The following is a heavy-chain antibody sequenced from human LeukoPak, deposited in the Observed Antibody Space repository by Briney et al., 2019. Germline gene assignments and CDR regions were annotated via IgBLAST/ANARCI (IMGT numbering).Heavy chain of an antibody. CDR1: GYTFIDYY. CDR3: AKEFYTTGGTVMDSQYYYYYGLDV. D-gene: IGHD2-2*02. V-gene: IGHV1-46*01. CDR2: INPSGGST. J-gene: IGHJ6*02. Sequence: GASVKVSCKASGYTFIDYYIHWVRQAPGQGLEWMGIINPSGGSTSYAQKFQGRVTTTRDTSTSTVYMELSSLRSDDTAVYYCAKEFYTTGGTVMDSQYYYYYGLDVWGQGTTVTVSS.